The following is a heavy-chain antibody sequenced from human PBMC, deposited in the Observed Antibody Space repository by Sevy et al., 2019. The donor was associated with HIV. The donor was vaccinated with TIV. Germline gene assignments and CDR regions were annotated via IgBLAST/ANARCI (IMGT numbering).Heavy chain of an antibody. Sequence: SETLSLTCAVYGGSFSGYYWSWIRQPPGKGLEWVWEINHSGSTNYNPSLKSRVNISVHTSNNQFSLKLSSVTAADTAVYYCARHCSSSSCSHAFDIWGQGTMVTVSS. CDR2: INHSGST. CDR3: ARHCSSSSCSHAFDI. CDR1: GGSFSGYY. J-gene: IGHJ3*02. V-gene: IGHV4-34*01. D-gene: IGHD2-2*01.